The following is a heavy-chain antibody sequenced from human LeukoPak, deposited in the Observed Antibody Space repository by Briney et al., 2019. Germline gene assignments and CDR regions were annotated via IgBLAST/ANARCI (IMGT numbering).Heavy chain of an antibody. CDR2: IYYSGAT. V-gene: IGHV4-39*01. D-gene: IGHD1-1*01. J-gene: IGHJ4*02. CDR3: AGNDFYYFDY. Sequence: SETLSLTCTVSGDSINSGGYYWTWIRQPPGKGLEWIGAIYYSGATYYNPSLKSRVTISVDTSKNEVSLKLSSVTVADTAVYYCAGNDFYYFDYWGQGTLVTVSS. CDR1: GDSINSGGYY.